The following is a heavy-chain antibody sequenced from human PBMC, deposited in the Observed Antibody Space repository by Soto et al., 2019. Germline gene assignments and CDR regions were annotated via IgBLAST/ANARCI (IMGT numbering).Heavy chain of an antibody. J-gene: IGHJ6*02. CDR1: GGSISSSSYY. V-gene: IGHV4-39*01. CDR3: ARLTANGMDV. Sequence: PSETLSLTCTVAGGSISSSSYYWGWIRQPPGXGLEXIGXIXXXXXTXXXPSLKSRVTISVDTSKNQFYLKLSSVTAADTAVYYCARLTANGMDVWGQGTTVTVSS. D-gene: IGHD5-18*01. CDR2: IXXXXXT.